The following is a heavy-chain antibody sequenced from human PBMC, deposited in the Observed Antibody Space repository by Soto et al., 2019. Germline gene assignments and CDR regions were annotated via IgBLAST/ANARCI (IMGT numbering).Heavy chain of an antibody. CDR3: AKHFGYYYDAPASHVDY. D-gene: IGHD3-22*01. CDR2: ISGGGGST. CDR1: GLTFSDYA. V-gene: IGHV3-23*01. J-gene: IGHJ4*02. Sequence: EVQLLESGGGLAQPGGSLRLSCAASGLTFSDYAMSWVRQAPGKGLEWVSSISGGGGSTYYADSVKGRYTISRDNSKNTLYLQMNSLRAEDTAVHDCAKHFGYYYDAPASHVDYWGQGSLVTVSS.